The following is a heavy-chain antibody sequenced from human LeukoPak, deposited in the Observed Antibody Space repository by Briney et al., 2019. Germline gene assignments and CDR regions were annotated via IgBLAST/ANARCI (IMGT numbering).Heavy chain of an antibody. CDR1: GFPFSSYA. J-gene: IGHJ4*02. D-gene: IGHD3-16*01. V-gene: IGHV3-23*01. CDR3: APRGGNLLNLVDY. Sequence: PGGSLRLSCAASGFPFSSYAMSWVRQAPGKGLEWVSAISGSGGSTYYADSVKGRFTISRDNSKNTLYLQMNSLRAEDTAVYYCAPRGGNLLNLVDYWGQGTLVTVSS. CDR2: ISGSGGST.